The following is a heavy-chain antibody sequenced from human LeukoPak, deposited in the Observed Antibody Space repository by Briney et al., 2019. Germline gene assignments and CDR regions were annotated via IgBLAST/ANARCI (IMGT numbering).Heavy chain of an antibody. CDR1: GGSISSGGYY. J-gene: IGHJ2*01. D-gene: IGHD6-13*01. CDR2: IYYSGST. Sequence: SETLSLTCTVSGGSISSGGYYWSWIRQHPGKGLEWIGYIYYSGSTYYNPSLKSRVTISVDTSKNQFSLKLSSATAADTAVYYCARAQGIAAPWYFDLWGRGTLVTVSS. V-gene: IGHV4-31*03. CDR3: ARAQGIAAPWYFDL.